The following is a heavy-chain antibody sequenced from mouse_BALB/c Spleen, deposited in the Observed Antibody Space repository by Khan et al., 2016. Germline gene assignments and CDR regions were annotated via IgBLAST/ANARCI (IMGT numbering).Heavy chain of an antibody. CDR1: GYTFTTAG. D-gene: IGHD2-1*01. CDR3: ARSGNFFHWYFDV. J-gene: IGHJ1*01. V-gene: IGHV9-4*02. CDR2: INTHSGVP. Sequence: QIQLVQSGPELKKPGETVRISCKASGYTFTTAGMQWVQKMPGKGLKWIGWINTHSGVPKYAEDFTGRFAFSLETSASTAYLPISNIKNEDTATYFCARSGNFFHWYFDVWGAGTTVTVSS.